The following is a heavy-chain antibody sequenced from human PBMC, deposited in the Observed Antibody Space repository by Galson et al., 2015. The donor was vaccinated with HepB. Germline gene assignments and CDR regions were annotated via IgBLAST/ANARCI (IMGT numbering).Heavy chain of an antibody. Sequence: SVKVSCKASGGTFSSYAISWVRQAPGQGLEWMGRIIPILGIANYAQKFQGRVTITADKSTSTAYMELSSLRSEDTAVYYCARVSGSGSSQPKDWGQGTLVTVSS. CDR2: IIPILGIA. V-gene: IGHV1-69*04. CDR1: GGTFSSYA. J-gene: IGHJ4*02. CDR3: ARVSGSGSSQPKD. D-gene: IGHD3-10*01.